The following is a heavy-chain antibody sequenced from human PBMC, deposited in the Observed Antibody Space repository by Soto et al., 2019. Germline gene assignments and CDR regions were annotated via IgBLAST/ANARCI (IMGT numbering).Heavy chain of an antibody. CDR2: INHSGST. J-gene: IGHJ4*02. V-gene: IGHV4-34*01. CDR1: GGSFSGYY. CDR3: AREGHMTTVTTFGY. D-gene: IGHD4-17*01. Sequence: SETLSLTCAVYGGSFSGYYWSWIRQPPGKGLEWIGEINHSGSTNYNPSLKSRVTISVDTSKNQFSLKLSSVTAADTAVYYCAREGHMTTVTTFGYWGQGTLVTVSS.